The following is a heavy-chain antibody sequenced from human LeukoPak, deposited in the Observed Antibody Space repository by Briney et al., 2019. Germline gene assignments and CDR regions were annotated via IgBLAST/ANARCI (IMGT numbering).Heavy chain of an antibody. V-gene: IGHV3-30*04. CDR2: ISYDGSNK. CDR3: ARVGGYFDWLPSYYFDY. D-gene: IGHD3-9*01. CDR1: GFTFSSYA. J-gene: IGHJ4*02. Sequence: GGSLRLSCAAAGFTFSSYARHGVRQAPGKGLEWVAVISYDGSNKYYADSVKGRFTISRDNFKNTLYLQMNSLKAKNTAVYYCARVGGYFDWLPSYYFDYWGQGTLVTVSS.